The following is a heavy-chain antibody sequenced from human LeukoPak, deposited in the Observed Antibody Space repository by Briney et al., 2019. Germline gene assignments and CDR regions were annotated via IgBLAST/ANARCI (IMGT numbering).Heavy chain of an antibody. D-gene: IGHD6-6*01. J-gene: IGHJ4*02. CDR1: GFTFSSYA. CDR3: ASPRREYSSSGYFDY. V-gene: IGHV3-30-3*01. CDR2: ISYDGSNK. Sequence: GGSLRLCCAASGFTFSSYAMHWVRQAPGRGEEWVAGISYDGSNKYYADSVKGRFTISRDNSKNPLYLQMNSLRAEDTAVYYCASPRREYSSSGYFDYWGQGTLVTVSS.